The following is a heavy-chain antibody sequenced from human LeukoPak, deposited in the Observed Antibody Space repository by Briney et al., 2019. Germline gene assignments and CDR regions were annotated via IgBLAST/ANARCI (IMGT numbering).Heavy chain of an antibody. CDR3: ARDYYGSGSYGGNWFDP. V-gene: IGHV1-18*01. CDR1: GYTFTSYG. Sequence: ASVKVSCKASGYTFTSYGISWVRQAPGQGLEWMGWISAYNGNTNYAQKLQGRVTMTTDTSTSTAYMELRSLRSDDTAVYYCARDYYGSGSYGGNWFDPWGQGTLVTVSS. D-gene: IGHD3-10*01. CDR2: ISAYNGNT. J-gene: IGHJ5*02.